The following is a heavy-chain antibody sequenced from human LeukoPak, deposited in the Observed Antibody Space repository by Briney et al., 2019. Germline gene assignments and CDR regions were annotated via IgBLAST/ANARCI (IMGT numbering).Heavy chain of an antibody. CDR1: GRSLSSYY. D-gene: IGHD3-22*01. J-gene: IGHJ3*02. CDR3: ARRRPYDSSGYWRDYDAFYI. CDR2: IYYSGST. V-gene: IGHV4-59*08. Sequence: SETLSLTCTVSGRSLSSYYWSWIRQPTGKGLEWIGYIYYSGSTNYNRSLKSRVTISLDTSKNQFSLTLSSLTAADPAVYYCARRRPYDSSGYWRDYDAFYIWGQGTMVTVSS.